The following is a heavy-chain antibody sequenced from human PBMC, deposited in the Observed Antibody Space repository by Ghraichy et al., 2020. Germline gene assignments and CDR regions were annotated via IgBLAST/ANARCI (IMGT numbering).Heavy chain of an antibody. CDR1: GGPISGYY. J-gene: IGHJ4*02. V-gene: IGHV4-59*08. D-gene: IGHD1-1*01. CDR3: ARHALSTSGGRDYDY. CDR2: IHYSGNT. Sequence: SETLSLTCTVSGGPISGYYWSWIRQTPGKGLEWIGYIHYSGNTNYNPSFWGRVAMSVDTSRNHFSLHLNSVTAADTAVYFCARHALSTSGGRDYDYWGQGTLVTVSS.